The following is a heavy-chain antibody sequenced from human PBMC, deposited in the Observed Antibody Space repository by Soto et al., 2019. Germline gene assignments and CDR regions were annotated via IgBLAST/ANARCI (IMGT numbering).Heavy chain of an antibody. CDR2: ISYDGSNK. CDR3: ATDYGGNVFDY. Sequence: PGGSLRLSCAASGFTFSSYGMHWVRQAPGKGLEWVAVISYDGSNKYYADSVKGRFTISRDNSKNTLYLQMNSLRAEDTAVYYCATDYGGNVFDYWGQGTLVTVSS. V-gene: IGHV3-30*03. CDR1: GFTFSSYG. D-gene: IGHD4-17*01. J-gene: IGHJ4*02.